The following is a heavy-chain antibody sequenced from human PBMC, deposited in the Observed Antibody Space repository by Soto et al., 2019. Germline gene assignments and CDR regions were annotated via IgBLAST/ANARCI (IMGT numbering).Heavy chain of an antibody. Sequence: ASVKVSCKASGYTFTGYYMHWVRQAPGQGLEWMGWINPNSGGTNYAQKSQGWVTMTRDTSISTAYMELSRLRSDDTAVYYCALGDSSGWFVDYWGQGTLVTVSS. V-gene: IGHV1-2*04. J-gene: IGHJ4*02. CDR3: ALGDSSGWFVDY. CDR2: INPNSGGT. D-gene: IGHD6-19*01. CDR1: GYTFTGYY.